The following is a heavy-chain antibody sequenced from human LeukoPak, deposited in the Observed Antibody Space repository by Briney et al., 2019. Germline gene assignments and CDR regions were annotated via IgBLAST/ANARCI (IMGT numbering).Heavy chain of an antibody. Sequence: PSQTLSLTCTVSGDSVISGTSFWGWIRQHPGKGLEWVGYIHHCGHTYDNPSLQSRVIKSMDKSKNQFSLNLNSVTAADTAVYYCARYCSSTSCPFDYWGQGAVVTVS. V-gene: IGHV4-31*03. CDR1: GDSVISGTSF. D-gene: IGHD2-2*01. CDR2: IHHCGHT. J-gene: IGHJ4*02. CDR3: ARYCSSTSCPFDY.